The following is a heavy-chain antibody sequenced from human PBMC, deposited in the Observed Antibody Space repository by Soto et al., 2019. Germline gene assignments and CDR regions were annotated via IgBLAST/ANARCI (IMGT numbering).Heavy chain of an antibody. CDR2: IKTDGSST. CDR3: AKREGNTYGLFH. J-gene: IGHJ4*02. D-gene: IGHD5-18*01. V-gene: IGHV3-74*01. CDR1: GFSFSSYW. Sequence: HPGGSLRLSCAASGFSFSSYWIHWVRQAPGKGLVWVSRIKTDGSSTDYADSVKGRFTISRDNAKNTLYLQMNSLRAEDTAVYYCAKREGNTYGLFHWGQGTLVTVS.